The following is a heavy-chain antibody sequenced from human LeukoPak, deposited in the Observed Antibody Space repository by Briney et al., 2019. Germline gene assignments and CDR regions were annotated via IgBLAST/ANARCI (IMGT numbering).Heavy chain of an antibody. CDR3: AGSALCYDSSGYHLEY. V-gene: IGHV4-59*01. CDR2: IYYSGST. D-gene: IGHD3-22*01. Sequence: SETLSLTCTVSGGSISSYYWSWIRQPPGKGLEWIGYIYYSGSTNYNPSLKSRVTISVDTSKNQFSLKLSSVTAADTAVYYCAGSALCYDSSGYHLEYWGQGTLVTVSS. CDR1: GGSISSYY. J-gene: IGHJ4*02.